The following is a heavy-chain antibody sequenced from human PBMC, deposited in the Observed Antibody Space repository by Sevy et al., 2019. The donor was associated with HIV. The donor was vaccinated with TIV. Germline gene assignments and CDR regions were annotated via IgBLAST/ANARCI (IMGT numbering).Heavy chain of an antibody. J-gene: IGHJ4*02. V-gene: IGHV3-30*02. Sequence: GGSLRLSCAASGFSFSSYGMHWVRQAPGKGLEWMSYIQYDGSNKDYADSVKGRFTISRDNSKNTLYLQMNSLRVEDTAVFYCVKEGGGEGGDHWGQGTMVTVSS. CDR1: GFSFSSYG. D-gene: IGHD2-21*01. CDR2: IQYDGSNK. CDR3: VKEGGGEGGDH.